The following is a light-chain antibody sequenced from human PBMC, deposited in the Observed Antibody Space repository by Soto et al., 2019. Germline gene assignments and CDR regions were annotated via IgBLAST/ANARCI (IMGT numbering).Light chain of an antibody. CDR2: DVS. CDR1: SSDVGGYNY. V-gene: IGLV2-14*01. Sequence: QSVLTQPASVSGSPGQSIAISCTGTSSDVGGYNYVSWYQQHPGKAPKLMVYDVSNRPSVVSNRFSGSTSGNTASLTISGLQAEDEADYYCSSYTSSSTYVFGTGTKLTVL. CDR3: SSYTSSSTYV. J-gene: IGLJ1*01.